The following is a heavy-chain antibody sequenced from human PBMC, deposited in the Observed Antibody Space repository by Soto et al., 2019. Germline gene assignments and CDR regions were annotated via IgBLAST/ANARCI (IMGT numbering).Heavy chain of an antibody. Sequence: QITLKESGPTLVKPSQTLTLTCTFSGFSLSSSGVGVGWIRQPPGKALEWLAFIYWNDDKRYSPSLQSRLTITKDTSQNQVVLTMTNMDPVDTGTYYCAHSHFCTNSVCYRYHFDYWGQGTLVTVSS. D-gene: IGHD2-8*01. CDR1: GFSLSSSGVG. CDR3: AHSHFCTNSVCYRYHFDY. CDR2: IYWNDDK. J-gene: IGHJ4*02. V-gene: IGHV2-5*01.